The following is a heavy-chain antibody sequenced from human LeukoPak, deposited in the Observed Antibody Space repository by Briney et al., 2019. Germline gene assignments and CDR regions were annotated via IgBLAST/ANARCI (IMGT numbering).Heavy chain of an antibody. D-gene: IGHD3-9*01. CDR3: AKEGTLMTYYDILTGTLDY. CDR1: GFTVSSNY. Sequence: PGGSLRLSCAASGFTVSSNYMSWVRQAPGKGLEWVSVIYSGGSTYYADSVKGRFTISRDNSKNTLYLQMNSLRAEDTAVYYCAKEGTLMTYYDILTGTLDYWGQGTLVTVSS. J-gene: IGHJ4*02. V-gene: IGHV3-66*01. CDR2: IYSGGST.